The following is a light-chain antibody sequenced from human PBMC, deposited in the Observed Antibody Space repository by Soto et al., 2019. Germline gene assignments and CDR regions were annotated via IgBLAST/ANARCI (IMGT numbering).Light chain of an antibody. J-gene: IGLJ1*01. CDR1: SSNIGNNY. Sequence: QSVLTQSPSVSAAPGQKVTISCSGSSSNIGNNYVSWYQQLPGTAPKLLIYDNNKRPSGVPDRFSGSKSGNTASLTVSGLQAEDEADYYCSSYAGSNNLGVFGTGTKLTVL. V-gene: IGLV1-51*01. CDR2: DNN. CDR3: SSYAGSNNLGV.